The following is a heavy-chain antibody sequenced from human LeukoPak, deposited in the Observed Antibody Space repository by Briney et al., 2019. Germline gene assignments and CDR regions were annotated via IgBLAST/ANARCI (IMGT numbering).Heavy chain of an antibody. V-gene: IGHV4-59*01. Sequence: PSETLSLTCTVSGASISNYYWNWIRQPPGKGLEWIGYISYSGSTNCNPSLKSRVTISVNTSKNQFSLKLSSVTAADTAVYYCARSFNYYYYYMDVWGEGTTVTVSS. J-gene: IGHJ6*03. CDR1: GASISNYY. CDR3: ARSFNYYYYYMDV. CDR2: ISYSGST. D-gene: IGHD2/OR15-2a*01.